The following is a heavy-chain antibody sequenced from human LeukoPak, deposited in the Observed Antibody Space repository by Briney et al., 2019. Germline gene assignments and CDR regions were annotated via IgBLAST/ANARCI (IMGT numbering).Heavy chain of an antibody. Sequence: GASVKVSCKASGYTFTGYYMHWVRQAPGQGLEWMGWINPNSGGTNYAQKLQGRVTMTTDTSTSTAYMELRSLRFDDTAVYYCARDRRYGNYDILTGPGWFDPWGQGTLVTVSS. D-gene: IGHD3-9*01. CDR3: ARDRRYGNYDILTGPGWFDP. V-gene: IGHV1-2*02. CDR2: INPNSGGT. J-gene: IGHJ5*02. CDR1: GYTFTGYY.